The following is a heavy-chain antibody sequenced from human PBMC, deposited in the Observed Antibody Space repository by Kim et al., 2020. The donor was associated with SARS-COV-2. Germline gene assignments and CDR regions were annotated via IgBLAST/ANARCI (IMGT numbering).Heavy chain of an antibody. CDR1: GFTFSSYA. Sequence: GGSLRLSCAASGFTFSSYAMHWVRQAPGKGLEWVAVISYDGSNKYYADSVKGRFTISRDNSKNTLYLQMNSLRAEDTAVYYCARDFYYCSSTSCYVYYY. CDR3: ARDFYYCSSTSCYVYYY. D-gene: IGHD2-2*01. V-gene: IGHV3-30-3*01. CDR2: ISYDGSNK. J-gene: IGHJ6*01.